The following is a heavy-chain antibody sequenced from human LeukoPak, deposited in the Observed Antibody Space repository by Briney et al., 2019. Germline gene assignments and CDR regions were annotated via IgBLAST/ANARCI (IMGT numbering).Heavy chain of an antibody. CDR2: ISGSGGST. CDR3: AKVGLPDDGMDV. J-gene: IGHJ6*02. CDR1: GFTFSSYA. V-gene: IGHV3-23*01. D-gene: IGHD2-15*01. Sequence: GGSLRLSCAASGFTFSSYAMSWVRQAPGKGLEWVSAISGSGGSTYYADSVKRRLTISRDNSKHTLYLQMNSLRAEDTAVYYCAKVGLPDDGMDVWGQGTTVTVSS.